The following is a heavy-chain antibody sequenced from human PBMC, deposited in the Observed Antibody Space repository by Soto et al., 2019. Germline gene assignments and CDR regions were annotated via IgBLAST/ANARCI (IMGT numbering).Heavy chain of an antibody. Sequence: SETLSLTCTVSGGSVNSGDYHWSWIRQSPGKGLEWLGFIYYSGATYYSPSLESRVTISIDKTKNQFSLKLRSVTAADTAVYYCARDLSLVRGANGMDVWGQGTTVTVSS. D-gene: IGHD3-10*01. J-gene: IGHJ6*02. CDR3: ARDLSLVRGANGMDV. V-gene: IGHV4-30-4*01. CDR1: GGSVNSGDYH. CDR2: IYYSGAT.